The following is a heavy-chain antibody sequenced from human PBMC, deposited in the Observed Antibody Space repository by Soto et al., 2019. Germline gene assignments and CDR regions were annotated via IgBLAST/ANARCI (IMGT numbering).Heavy chain of an antibody. D-gene: IGHD3-10*01. J-gene: IGHJ3*02. CDR2: ISWNSGSI. CDR1: GFTFDDYA. CDR3: AKDLGDGSGSYVAFDI. Sequence: GGSLRLSCAASGFTFDDYAMHWVRQAPGKGLEWVSGISWNSGSIGYADSVKGRFTISRDNAKNSLYLQMNSLRAEDTALYYCAKDLGDGSGSYVAFDIWGQGTMVTVSS. V-gene: IGHV3-9*01.